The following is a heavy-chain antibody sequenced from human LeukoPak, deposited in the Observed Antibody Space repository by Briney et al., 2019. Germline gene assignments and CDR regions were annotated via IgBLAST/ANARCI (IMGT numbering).Heavy chain of an antibody. J-gene: IGHJ4*02. CDR3: AKDRGYFSSGYFLLDY. V-gene: IGHV3-23*01. CDR2: ISGSGGST. D-gene: IGHD3-22*01. Sequence: PGGSLRLSCAASGFTFSSYWMSWVRQAPGKGLEWVSAISGSGGSTYYADSVKGRFTISRDNSKNTLYLQMNSLRAEDTAVYYCAKDRGYFSSGYFLLDYWGQGTLVTVSS. CDR1: GFTFSSYW.